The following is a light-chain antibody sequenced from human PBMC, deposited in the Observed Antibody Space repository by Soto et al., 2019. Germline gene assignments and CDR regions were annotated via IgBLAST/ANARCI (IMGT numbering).Light chain of an antibody. J-gene: IGKJ1*01. CDR2: AAS. CDR3: QKYNSAPRT. V-gene: IGKV1-27*01. Sequence: QMTQSASSLSASLGDRVTITCWASQGIANYLAWYQHKPGKVPNLLIYAASTLQSGVPSRFSGGGYGTDFNLTISSLQTEDVATYYCQKYNSAPRTFGQGTKVDIK. CDR1: QGIANY.